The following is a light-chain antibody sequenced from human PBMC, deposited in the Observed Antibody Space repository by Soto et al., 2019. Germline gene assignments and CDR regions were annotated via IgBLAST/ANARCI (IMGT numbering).Light chain of an antibody. CDR1: QSVSTN. J-gene: IGKJ2*01. V-gene: IGKV3-15*01. CDR3: QQYNKWPPYT. Sequence: EIVMTQSPATLSVSPGERATLSCRASQSVSTNLAWYQQKPSQAPRLLIYGASTRATGIPARCSGSGSGTEFTLPISSLQHEDFAVYYCQQYNKWPPYTFGQGTKLEIK. CDR2: GAS.